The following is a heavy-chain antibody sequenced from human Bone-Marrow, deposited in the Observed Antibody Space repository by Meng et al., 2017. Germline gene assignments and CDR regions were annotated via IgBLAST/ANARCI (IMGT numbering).Heavy chain of an antibody. CDR3: ARGSSGWFPFDY. V-gene: IGHV1-2*06. D-gene: IGHD6-19*01. CDR1: GYNFPDYW. CDR2: IDPKSGDT. Sequence: ASVKVSCKPSGYNFPDYWLHWVRRAPGQGLEWMGRIDPKSGDTHYAQSFQGRVTMTRDTSISTAYMELSRLRSDDTAVYYCARGSSGWFPFDYWGQGTLVTVSS. J-gene: IGHJ4*02.